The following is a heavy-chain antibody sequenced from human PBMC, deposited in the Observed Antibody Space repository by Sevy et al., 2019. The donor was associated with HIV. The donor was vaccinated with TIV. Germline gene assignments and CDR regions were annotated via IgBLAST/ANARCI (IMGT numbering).Heavy chain of an antibody. V-gene: IGHV3-23*01. Sequence: GGSLRLSCSASEFTFSSYAMSWVRQAPGKGLEWVSSISGSGRFTYYADFVEGRFIISRDNSKNTLSVQMNSLRAEDTAVYYCAKGFCSGATCPRDYYYGMDVWGQGTLVTVSS. CDR1: EFTFSSYA. CDR2: ISGSGRFT. D-gene: IGHD2-15*01. J-gene: IGHJ6*02. CDR3: AKGFCSGATCPRDYYYGMDV.